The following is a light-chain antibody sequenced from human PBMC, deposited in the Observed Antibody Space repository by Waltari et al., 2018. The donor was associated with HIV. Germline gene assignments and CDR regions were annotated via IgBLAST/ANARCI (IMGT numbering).Light chain of an antibody. CDR2: EVS. Sequence: QSALTQPASVSGSPGQSITISCTGTSSDVGSYNLVSCYQQHPGKAPKLMIYEVSKRRSGVSNRFSGSKSGNTASLTSSGLQAEDEADYYCCSYAGSSTYVVFGGGTKLTVL. J-gene: IGLJ2*01. CDR1: SSDVGSYNL. V-gene: IGLV2-23*02. CDR3: CSYAGSSTYVV.